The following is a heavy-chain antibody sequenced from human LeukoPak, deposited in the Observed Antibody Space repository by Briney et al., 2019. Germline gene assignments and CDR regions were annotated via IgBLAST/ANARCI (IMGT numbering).Heavy chain of an antibody. CDR2: ISGSGGTT. Sequence: GGSLRLSCAASGFTFSSYAMSWVRQAPGRGLEWVSTISGSGGTTYYADSVEGQFTISRDNSKNTLYLQMSSLRAEDAAIYYCAKDSRGNYVAWLDPWGQGTLVSVSS. CDR3: AKDSRGNYVAWLDP. D-gene: IGHD4-11*01. CDR1: GFTFSSYA. J-gene: IGHJ5*02. V-gene: IGHV3-23*01.